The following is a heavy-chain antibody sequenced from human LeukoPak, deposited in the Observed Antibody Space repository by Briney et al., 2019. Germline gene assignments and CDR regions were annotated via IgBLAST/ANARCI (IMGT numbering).Heavy chain of an antibody. Sequence: ASVKVSCKASGYTFTGYYIHWVRQAPGQGLEWMGWINPKSGGANYAQKFQGRVTMTGDTSISTAYMELSGLTSDDTSVYYCFSDDSSGNFDTWGQGTLVTVSS. J-gene: IGHJ4*02. V-gene: IGHV1-2*02. CDR2: INPKSGGA. D-gene: IGHD3-22*01. CDR3: FSDDSSGNFDT. CDR1: GYTFTGYY.